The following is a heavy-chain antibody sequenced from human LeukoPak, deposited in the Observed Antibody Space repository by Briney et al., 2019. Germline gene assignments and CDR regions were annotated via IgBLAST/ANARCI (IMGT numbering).Heavy chain of an antibody. CDR2: INHSGST. Sequence: SSETLSLTCAVYGGSFSGYYWSWIRQPPGKGLERIGEINHSGSTNYNPSLKSRVTISVDTSKNQFSLKLSSVTAADTAVYYCARGGDYTTFDYWGQGTLVTVSS. J-gene: IGHJ4*02. D-gene: IGHD4-17*01. V-gene: IGHV4-34*01. CDR1: GGSFSGYY. CDR3: ARGGDYTTFDY.